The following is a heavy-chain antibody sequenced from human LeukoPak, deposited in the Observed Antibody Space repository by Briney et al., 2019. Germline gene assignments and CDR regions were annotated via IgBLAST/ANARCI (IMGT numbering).Heavy chain of an antibody. J-gene: IGHJ4*02. CDR1: GLTFSSYA. V-gene: IGHV3-30-3*01. D-gene: IGHD3-9*01. CDR3: ARDFVLRYFDWLLFLDY. Sequence: PGRSLRLSCAASGLTFSSYAMRGVRQAPGKGLEWVAVVSYDGSNEYYADSVKGRFTISRDNSKNTLYLQMNSLRAEDSAVYYCARDFVLRYFDWLLFLDYWGQGTLVSVSS. CDR2: VSYDGSNE.